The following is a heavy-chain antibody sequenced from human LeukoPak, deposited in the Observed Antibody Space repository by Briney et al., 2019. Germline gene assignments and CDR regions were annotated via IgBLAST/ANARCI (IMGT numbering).Heavy chain of an antibody. CDR3: VRDNPRCCGVIPSNIDDY. V-gene: IGHV3-74*01. CDR2: INSDGSST. Sequence: GGSLRLSCAASGFTFSNYWMHWVRQAPGRGLVWVSRINSDGSSTNYADSVKGRFTISRDNAKNTLYLQMNSLRAEDTAVYYCVRDNPRCCGVIPSNIDDYWGQGTLVTVSS. D-gene: IGHD2/OR15-2a*01. CDR1: GFTFSNYW. J-gene: IGHJ4*02.